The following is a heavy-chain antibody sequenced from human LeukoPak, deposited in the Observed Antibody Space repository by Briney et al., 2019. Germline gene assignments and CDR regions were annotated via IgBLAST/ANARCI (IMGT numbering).Heavy chain of an antibody. CDR1: GSTFSS. CDR3: ARDLVSGAYTFDI. V-gene: IGHV3-48*03. D-gene: IGHD3-16*01. Sequence: GGSLRLSCAASGSTFSSFSTYDFNWVRQAPGKGLEWVSYISSSGGTIYYADSVKGRFTVSRDNAANSLYLQMNSLRAEDTAIYYCARDLVSGAYTFDIWGQGTVVTVFS. J-gene: IGHJ3*02. CDR2: ISSSGGTI.